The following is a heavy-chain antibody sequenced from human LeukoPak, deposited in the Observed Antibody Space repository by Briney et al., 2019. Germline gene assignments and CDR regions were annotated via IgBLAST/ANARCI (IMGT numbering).Heavy chain of an antibody. CDR1: GFTFSSYS. CDR2: ISSSSSYI. Sequence: PGGSLRLSCAASGFTFSSYSMNWVRQAPGKGLEWVSSISSSSSYIYYADSVKGRFTISRDNAKNSLYLQMNSLRVEDTATYYCAKADIVGATFRIDYWGQGTLVTVSS. D-gene: IGHD1-26*01. J-gene: IGHJ4*02. V-gene: IGHV3-21*04. CDR3: AKADIVGATFRIDY.